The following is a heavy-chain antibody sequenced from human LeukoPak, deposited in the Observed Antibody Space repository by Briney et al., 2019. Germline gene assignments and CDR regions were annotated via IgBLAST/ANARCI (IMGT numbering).Heavy chain of an antibody. CDR2: FDPEHGET. D-gene: IGHD1-26*01. Sequence: GASVKVSCKVSGNTLTELSMHWVRQAPGKGLEWMGGFDPEHGETIYAQTFQDRVTMTEDTSTGTAYMELSSLRSDDTAVYYCATEDFDGIVGPIDSFDVWGQGTMVTVSS. CDR1: GNTLTELS. J-gene: IGHJ3*01. V-gene: IGHV1-24*01. CDR3: ATEDFDGIVGPIDSFDV.